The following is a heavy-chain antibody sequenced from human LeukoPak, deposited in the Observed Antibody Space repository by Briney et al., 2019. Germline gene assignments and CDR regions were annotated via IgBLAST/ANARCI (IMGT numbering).Heavy chain of an antibody. CDR2: IYSSGRT. CDR1: GVSISSSSYY. CDR3: ARTPDIAVISD. V-gene: IGHV4-39*01. Sequence: SETLSLTCGVSGVSISSSSYYWGWIRQPPGKGLEWIGSIYSSGRTYYNPSLQSRVTIAVDTSKHQFSLKLNSVTATDTAVYYCARTPDIAVISDWGQGTLVTVSS. J-gene: IGHJ4*02. D-gene: IGHD5-12*01.